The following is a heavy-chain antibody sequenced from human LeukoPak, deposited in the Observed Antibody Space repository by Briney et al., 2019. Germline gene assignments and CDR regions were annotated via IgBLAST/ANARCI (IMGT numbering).Heavy chain of an antibody. D-gene: IGHD4-17*01. CDR2: IIPISGTA. Sequence: SVKLSCKASGGTFSSYAISWVRQAPGQGLEWMGRIIPISGTANYAQKLQGRVTITTDESTSTAYVELSSLRSEDTAVYYCARDTATIYGDSDPNWFDPWGQGTLVTVSS. CDR1: GGTFSSYA. CDR3: ARDTATIYGDSDPNWFDP. J-gene: IGHJ5*02. V-gene: IGHV1-69*05.